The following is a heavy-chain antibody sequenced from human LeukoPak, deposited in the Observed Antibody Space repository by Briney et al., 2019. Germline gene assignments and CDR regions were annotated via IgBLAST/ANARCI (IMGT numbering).Heavy chain of an antibody. CDR3: ASSRWRWGYFDY. CDR2: IYYSGST. D-gene: IGHD3-16*01. CDR1: GGSISSGGYY. V-gene: IGHV4-31*03. Sequence: SQTLSLACTVSGGSISSGGYYWSWIRQHPGKGLEWIGYIYYSGSTYYNPSLKSRVTISVDTSKNQFSLKLSSVTAADTAVYYCASSRWRWGYFDYWAREPWSPSPQ. J-gene: IGHJ4*02.